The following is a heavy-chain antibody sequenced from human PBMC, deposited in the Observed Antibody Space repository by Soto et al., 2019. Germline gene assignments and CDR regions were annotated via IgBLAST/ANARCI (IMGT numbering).Heavy chain of an antibody. J-gene: IGHJ3*02. V-gene: IGHV3-23*01. D-gene: IGHD3-22*01. CDR2: ISGSGGST. CDR3: AKFTMIVVVIDSPDAFDI. CDR1: GFTFSSYA. Sequence: GGSLRLSCAASGFTFSSYAMSWVRQAPGKGLEWVSAISGSGGSTYYADSVKGRFTISRDNSKNTLYLQMNSLRAEDTAVYYCAKFTMIVVVIDSPDAFDIWGQGTMVTVSS.